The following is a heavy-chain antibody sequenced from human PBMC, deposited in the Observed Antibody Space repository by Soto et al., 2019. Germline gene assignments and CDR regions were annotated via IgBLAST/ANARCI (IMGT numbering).Heavy chain of an antibody. Sequence: GGSLRLSCAASGFTFSSYAMSWVRQAPGKGLEWVSAISGSGGSTYYADSVKGRFTISRDNSKNTLYLQMNSLRAEDTAVYYCAKSPLGYSYGHQGDYYYYGMDVWGQGTTVTVSS. CDR2: ISGSGGST. CDR3: AKSPLGYSYGHQGDYYYYGMDV. CDR1: GFTFSSYA. V-gene: IGHV3-23*01. D-gene: IGHD5-18*01. J-gene: IGHJ6*02.